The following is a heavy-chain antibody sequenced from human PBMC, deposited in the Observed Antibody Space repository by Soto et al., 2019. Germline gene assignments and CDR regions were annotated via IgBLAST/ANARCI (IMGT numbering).Heavy chain of an antibody. Sequence: PSETLSLTCTVSGGSISSYYWSWIRQPPGKGLEWIGYIYYSGSTNYNPSLKSRITISVDTSKNQFSLKLSSVTAADTAVYYCARLNNHYNHRTLEGFDPWGQGTLVTVSS. CDR3: ARLNNHYNHRTLEGFDP. V-gene: IGHV4-59*08. J-gene: IGHJ5*02. CDR1: GGSISSYY. D-gene: IGHD4-4*01. CDR2: IYYSGST.